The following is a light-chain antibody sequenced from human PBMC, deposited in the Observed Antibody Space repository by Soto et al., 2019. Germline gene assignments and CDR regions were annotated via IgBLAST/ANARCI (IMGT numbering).Light chain of an antibody. V-gene: IGLV2-14*01. CDR1: SSDVGHYNY. J-gene: IGLJ2*01. CDR3: CSYTSSSTRI. CDR2: DVN. Sequence: QSALTQPASVSGSPGQSITISCTGTSSDVGHYNYVSWYQQYPGKAPKLKIYDVNTRPSGVSNRFSGSKSGNTASLTISGLQAEDEADYYCCSYTSSSTRIFGGGTKLTVL.